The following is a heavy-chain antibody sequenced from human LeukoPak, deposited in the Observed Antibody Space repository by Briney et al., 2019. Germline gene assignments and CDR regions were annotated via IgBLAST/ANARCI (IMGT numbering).Heavy chain of an antibody. CDR1: GFTFRSYW. J-gene: IGHJ4*02. CDR2: INSDGSST. CDR3: ARDPYSSSWYYFGY. V-gene: IGHV3-74*01. Sequence: PGGSLRLSCAASGFTFRSYWMHWVREAPGKGLVWVSRINSDGSSTNYADSVKGRFTISRDNAKNTLYLEMNSLRAEDTAVYYCARDPYSSSWYYFGYWGQGTLVTVSS. D-gene: IGHD6-13*01.